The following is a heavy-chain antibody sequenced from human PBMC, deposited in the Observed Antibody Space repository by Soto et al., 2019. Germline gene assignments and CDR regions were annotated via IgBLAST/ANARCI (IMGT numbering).Heavy chain of an antibody. V-gene: IGHV3-30-3*01. CDR3: AREDIVLVPAAMPYYYYYGMDV. D-gene: IGHD2-2*01. J-gene: IGHJ6*02. Sequence: QVQLVESGGGVVQPGRSLRLSCAASGFTFSSYAMHWVRQAPGKGLEWVAVISYDGSNKYYADSVKGRFTISRDNSKNTLYLQMNSLRAEDTVVYYCAREDIVLVPAAMPYYYYYGMDVWGQGTTVTVSS. CDR1: GFTFSSYA. CDR2: ISYDGSNK.